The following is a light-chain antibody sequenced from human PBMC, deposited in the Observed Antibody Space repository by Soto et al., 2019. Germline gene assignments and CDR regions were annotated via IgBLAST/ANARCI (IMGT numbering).Light chain of an antibody. Sequence: DIQMTQSPSTLSASVGDRVTITCRASQSISSWLAWYQQKPGKAPKLLIYKASSLESGVRSRFSGSGSGTELTLTITSLQPDDFATYYYQQYNNYGGRDTFGQGTKLEIK. CDR1: QSISSW. J-gene: IGKJ2*01. V-gene: IGKV1-5*03. CDR2: KAS. CDR3: QQYNNYGGRDT.